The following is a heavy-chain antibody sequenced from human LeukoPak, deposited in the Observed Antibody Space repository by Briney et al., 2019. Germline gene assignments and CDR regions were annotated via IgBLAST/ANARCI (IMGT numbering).Heavy chain of an antibody. D-gene: IGHD3-22*01. CDR2: ISWNSGSI. V-gene: IGHV3-9*01. CDR3: AKDSHSSEYYYYYGMDV. Sequence: GRSLRLSCAASGFTFSSYAMHWVRQAPGKGLEWVSGISWNSGSIGYADSVKGRFTISRDNAKNSLYLQMNSLRAEDTALYYCAKDSHSSEYYYYYGMDVWGQGTTVTVSS. J-gene: IGHJ6*02. CDR1: GFTFSSYA.